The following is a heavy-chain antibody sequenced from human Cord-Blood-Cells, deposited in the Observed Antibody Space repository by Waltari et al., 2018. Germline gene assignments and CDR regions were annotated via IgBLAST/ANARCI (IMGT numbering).Heavy chain of an antibody. CDR1: GGSFSGYY. CDR3: ASGEAAAGTVRPHYFDY. D-gene: IGHD6-13*01. J-gene: IGHJ4*02. V-gene: IGHV4-34*01. Sequence: QVQLQQWGAGLLKPSETLSLTCAVHGGSFSGYYWSWIRQPPGKGLEWIGEINHSGSTNYNPSLKSRVTISVDTSKNQFSLKLSSVTAADTAVYYCASGEAAAGTVRPHYFDYWGQGTLVTVSS. CDR2: INHSGST.